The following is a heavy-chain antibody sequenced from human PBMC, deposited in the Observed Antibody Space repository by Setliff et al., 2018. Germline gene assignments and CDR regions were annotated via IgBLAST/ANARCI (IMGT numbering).Heavy chain of an antibody. CDR2: ISYSGIT. Sequence: LSLTCNVSGASVSSHYWDWIRQPPGKGLEWIGFISYSGITTYNVSLKSRVSISVDTSKNQFSLMLTSVTAADTAIYYCAGRPQNTPMGPCDYWGQGTRVTVSS. J-gene: IGHJ4*02. CDR3: AGRPQNTPMGPCDY. CDR1: GASVSSHY. V-gene: IGHV4-59*02. D-gene: IGHD5-18*01.